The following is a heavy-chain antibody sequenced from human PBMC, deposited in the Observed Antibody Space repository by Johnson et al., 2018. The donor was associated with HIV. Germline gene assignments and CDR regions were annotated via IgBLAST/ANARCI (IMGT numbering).Heavy chain of an antibody. CDR2: IYSGGST. Sequence: VQLVESGGDVVQPGGSLRLSCAASGFIFNNYAMHWVRQAPGKGLEWVSVIYSGGSTYYADSVTGRFTISRDTSKNMLYLQMNSLRPEDTAVYYCTRGSFTDDAFDVWGLGTMVTVSS. D-gene: IGHD1-26*01. V-gene: IGHV3-66*02. CDR3: TRGSFTDDAFDV. CDR1: GFIFNNYA. J-gene: IGHJ3*01.